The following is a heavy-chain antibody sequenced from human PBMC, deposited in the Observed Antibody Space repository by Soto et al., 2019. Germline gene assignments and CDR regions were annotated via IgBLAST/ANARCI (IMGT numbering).Heavy chain of an antibody. CDR3: ARGLRPYDILTGYSTGGMDV. CDR1: CGSFIGYY. CDR2: INHSGST. J-gene: IGHJ6*02. D-gene: IGHD3-9*01. V-gene: IGHV4-34*01. Sequence: PSDTLSLTCAFYCGSFIGYYWSWIRQPPGKGLEWIGEINHSGSTNYNPSLKSRVTISVDTSKNQFSLKLSSVTAADTAVYYCARGLRPYDILTGYSTGGMDVWGQGTTVTVSS.